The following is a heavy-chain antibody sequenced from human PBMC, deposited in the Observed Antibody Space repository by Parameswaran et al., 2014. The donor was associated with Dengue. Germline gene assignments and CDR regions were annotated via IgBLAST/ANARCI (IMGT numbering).Heavy chain of an antibody. D-gene: IGHD6-19*01. CDR2: IWYDGSNK. CDR3: ARGYSSGWYGSNGDY. J-gene: IGHJ4*02. V-gene: IGHV3-33*01. Sequence: WIRQPPGKGLEWVAVIWYDGSNKYYADSVKGRFTISRDNSKNTLYLQMNSLRAEDTAVYYCARGYSSGWYGSNGDYWGQGTLVTVSS.